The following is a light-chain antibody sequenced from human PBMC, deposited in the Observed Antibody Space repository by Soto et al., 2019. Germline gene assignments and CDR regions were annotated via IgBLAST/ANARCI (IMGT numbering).Light chain of an antibody. Sequence: DIQMTQSPSSLSASVGDRVTITCQPSQDISKYLNWYQQKPGKAPKLLIYDASNLETGVPSRFSGSGSGTDFTFTISSLQPEDIATYYCQQSYITPRTFGQGTKVDIK. V-gene: IGKV1-33*01. CDR2: DAS. CDR1: QDISKY. J-gene: IGKJ1*01. CDR3: QQSYITPRT.